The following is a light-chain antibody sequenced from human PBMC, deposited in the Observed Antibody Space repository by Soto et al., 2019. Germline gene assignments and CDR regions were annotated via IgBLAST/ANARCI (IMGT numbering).Light chain of an antibody. J-gene: IGLJ2*01. V-gene: IGLV2-23*01. Sequence: QSALTQPASVSGSPGQSITISCTGTSSDVGSYNLVSWYQHHPGKAPKLMIYEGSKWPSGVSNRFSGSKSGNTASLTISGLQAEDEADYYCCSYAGSSTLVFGGGTKVTVL. CDR1: SSDVGSYNL. CDR3: CSYAGSSTLV. CDR2: EGS.